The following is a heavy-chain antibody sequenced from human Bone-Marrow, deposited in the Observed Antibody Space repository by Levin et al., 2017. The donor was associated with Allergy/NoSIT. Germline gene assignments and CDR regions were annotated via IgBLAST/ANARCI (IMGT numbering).Heavy chain of an antibody. Sequence: GESLKISCAAPGFIFSSYAMSWVRQAPGKGLEWVSASSGVGAAPYHADPGRGRFTISRDNSKNTLHLQMNSLRAGDTAIYYCAKDRMVVAGAGAFDIWGQGTMVTVSS. D-gene: IGHD2-15*01. J-gene: IGHJ3*02. CDR3: AKDRMVVAGAGAFDI. V-gene: IGHV3-23*01. CDR1: GFIFSSYA. CDR2: SSGVGAAP.